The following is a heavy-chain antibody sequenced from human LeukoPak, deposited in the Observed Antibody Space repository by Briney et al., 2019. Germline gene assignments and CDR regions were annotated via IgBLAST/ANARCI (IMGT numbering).Heavy chain of an antibody. D-gene: IGHD3-22*01. Sequence: GGSLRLSCAASGFTFSSYWMSWVRQAPGKGLEWVANIKQDGSEKYYVDSVKGRFTISRDNAKNSLYLQMNSLRAEDTAVYYCARDEEYYYDSSGYSDYWGRGTLVTVSS. J-gene: IGHJ4*02. CDR1: GFTFSSYW. V-gene: IGHV3-7*01. CDR2: IKQDGSEK. CDR3: ARDEEYYYDSSGYSDY.